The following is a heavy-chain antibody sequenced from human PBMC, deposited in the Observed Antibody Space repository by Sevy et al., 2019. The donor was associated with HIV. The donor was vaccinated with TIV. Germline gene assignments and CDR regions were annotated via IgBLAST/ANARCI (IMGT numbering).Heavy chain of an antibody. Sequence: GGSLRLSCAASGFSFSSYAMNWVRQAPGKGLEWVSTISGSGLSTYYADSVKGRFTISRDNSKKTLHLQMKSLRAEDTAVHYCAKMKIASVAGSGDFDHWGQGTLVTVSS. J-gene: IGHJ4*02. D-gene: IGHD6-19*01. CDR2: ISGSGLST. CDR3: AKMKIASVAGSGDFDH. CDR1: GFSFSSYA. V-gene: IGHV3-23*01.